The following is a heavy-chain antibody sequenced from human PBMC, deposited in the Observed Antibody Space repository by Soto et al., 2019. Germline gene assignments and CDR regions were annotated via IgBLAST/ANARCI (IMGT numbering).Heavy chain of an antibody. Sequence: PGGSLRLSCAASGVTFSSYAMSWVRQAPGKGLEWVSAISGSGGSTYYADSVKGRFTISRDNSKNTLYLQMNSLRAEDTAVYYCAKVMERIAAAGTPYYFDYWGQGTLVTVSS. CDR1: GVTFSSYA. CDR2: ISGSGGST. V-gene: IGHV3-23*01. D-gene: IGHD6-13*01. J-gene: IGHJ4*02. CDR3: AKVMERIAAAGTPYYFDY.